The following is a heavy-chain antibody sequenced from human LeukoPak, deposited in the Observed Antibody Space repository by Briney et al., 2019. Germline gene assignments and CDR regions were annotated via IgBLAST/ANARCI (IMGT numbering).Heavy chain of an antibody. CDR2: MNPNSSNT. D-gene: IGHD2-15*01. Sequence: ASVKVSFKASGYTFTSYDINWVRQATGQGLEWMGWMNPNSSNTGYAQKFQGRVTMTRNTSISTAYMELSSLRSEDTVVYYCARGGLGYCSGGSCYSGEFDYWGQGTLVTVSS. V-gene: IGHV1-8*01. CDR3: ARGGLGYCSGGSCYSGEFDY. J-gene: IGHJ4*02. CDR1: GYTFTSYD.